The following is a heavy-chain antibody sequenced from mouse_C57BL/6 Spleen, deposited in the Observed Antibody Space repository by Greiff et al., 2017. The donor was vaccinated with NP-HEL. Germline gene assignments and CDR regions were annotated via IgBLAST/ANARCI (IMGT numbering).Heavy chain of an antibody. V-gene: IGHV1-19*01. D-gene: IGHD2-4*01. CDR3: ARSDYDVFAY. CDR2: INPYDGGT. Sequence: EVQLQQSGPVLVKPGASVKMSCKASGYTFTDYYMNWVKQSHGKSLEWIGVINPYDGGTSYNQKLKGKATLTVDKSSSTPNMELNSLTADDSAVYYCARSDYDVFAYWGQGTLVTVSA. J-gene: IGHJ3*01. CDR1: GYTFTDYY.